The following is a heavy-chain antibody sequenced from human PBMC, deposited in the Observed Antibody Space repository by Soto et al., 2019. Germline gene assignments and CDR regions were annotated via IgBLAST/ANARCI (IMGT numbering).Heavy chain of an antibody. CDR2: IIPIFGTV. V-gene: IGHV1-69*13. J-gene: IGHJ6*02. D-gene: IGHD3-3*01. CDR1: GGTFSSYA. Sequence: GASVKVSCKASGGTFSSYAISWVRQAPGQGLEWMGGIIPIFGTVNYAQKFQGRVTITADESTITAYMELSSLRFEDTAVYYCATRITIFGVAPYGMDVWGQGTTVTVSS. CDR3: ATRITIFGVAPYGMDV.